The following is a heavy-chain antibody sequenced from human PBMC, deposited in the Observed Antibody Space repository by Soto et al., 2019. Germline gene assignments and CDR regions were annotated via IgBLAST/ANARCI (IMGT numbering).Heavy chain of an antibody. CDR2: IIPIFGTA. Sequence: ASVKVSCKASGGTFSSYAISWVRQAPGQGLEWMGGIIPIFGTANYAQKFQGRVTITADESTSTAYMELSSLRSEDTAVYYCARGSIFGVVIIWFDPWGQGTLVTVSS. CDR1: GGTFSSYA. V-gene: IGHV1-69*13. J-gene: IGHJ5*02. CDR3: ARGSIFGVVIIWFDP. D-gene: IGHD3-3*01.